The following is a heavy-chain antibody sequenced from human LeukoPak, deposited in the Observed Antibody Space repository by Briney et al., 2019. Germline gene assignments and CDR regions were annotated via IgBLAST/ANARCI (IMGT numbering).Heavy chain of an antibody. D-gene: IGHD6-19*01. CDR1: GGSISSYY. CDR2: IYTSGST. CDR3: ARGSGWPHWYFDL. Sequence: PSETLSLTCTVSGGSISSYYWSWIRQPAGKGLEWIGRIYTSGSTNYNPSLKGRVTISLDMSKNQFSLKLTSVTAADTAVYYCARGSGWPHWYFDLWGRGTLVTVSS. V-gene: IGHV4-4*07. J-gene: IGHJ2*01.